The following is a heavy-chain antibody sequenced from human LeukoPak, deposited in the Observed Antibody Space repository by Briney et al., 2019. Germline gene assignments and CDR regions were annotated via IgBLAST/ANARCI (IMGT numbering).Heavy chain of an antibody. J-gene: IGHJ4*02. D-gene: IGHD4-17*01. Sequence: GGSLRLSCAASGFTFSNAWMSWVRQAPGKGLEWVGRIKSKTDGGPTDYAAPVKGRFTISRDDSKNTLYLQMNSLKTEDTAVYYCTRNYGDYVYWGQGTLVTVSS. V-gene: IGHV3-15*01. CDR2: IKSKTDGGPT. CDR3: TRNYGDYVY. CDR1: GFTFSNAW.